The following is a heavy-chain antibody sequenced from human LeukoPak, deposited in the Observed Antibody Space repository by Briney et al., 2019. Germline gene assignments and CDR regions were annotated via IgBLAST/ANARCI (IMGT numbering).Heavy chain of an antibody. CDR3: ARGPYYYDSSGYYTDY. Sequence: PGRSLRLSCAPSGFTFSSYAMHWVRQAPGKGLEWVAVISYEGSNKYYTDSVKGRFTIPRDNSKNSLYLQMNSLRAEDAAVYYCARGPYYYDSSGYYTDYWGQGTLVTVSS. CDR2: ISYEGSNK. J-gene: IGHJ4*02. D-gene: IGHD3-22*01. V-gene: IGHV3-30-3*01. CDR1: GFTFSSYA.